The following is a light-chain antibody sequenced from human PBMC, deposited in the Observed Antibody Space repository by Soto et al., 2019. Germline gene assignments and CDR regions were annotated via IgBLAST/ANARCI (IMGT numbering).Light chain of an antibody. J-gene: IGKJ1*01. Sequence: DIVMTQSPLSLPVTPGEPASISCRSSKSLLYSNGDYYLDWYLQKPAQSPQLLMYLASNRAPGFPDRFSGSGSGTDFTLKISRVEAEDVGIYYCMQSLQTRTFGQGTKVDIK. CDR3: MQSLQTRT. CDR1: KSLLYSNGDYY. V-gene: IGKV2-28*01. CDR2: LAS.